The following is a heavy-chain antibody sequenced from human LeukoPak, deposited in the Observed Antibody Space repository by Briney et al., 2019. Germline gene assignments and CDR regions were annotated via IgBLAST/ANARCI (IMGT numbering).Heavy chain of an antibody. CDR1: GFTFSSYA. Sequence: GGSLRLSCAASGFTFSSYAMSWVRQAPGKGLEWVSAISGSGGSTYYADSVKCRFTISRDNSKNTLYLQMNSLRAEDTAVYYCAKTLIPYCGGDCYGDYWGQGTLVTVSS. CDR2: ISGSGGST. CDR3: AKTLIPYCGGDCYGDY. J-gene: IGHJ4*02. V-gene: IGHV3-23*01. D-gene: IGHD2-21*02.